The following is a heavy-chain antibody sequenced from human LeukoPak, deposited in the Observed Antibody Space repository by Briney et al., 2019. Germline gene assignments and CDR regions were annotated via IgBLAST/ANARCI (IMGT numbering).Heavy chain of an antibody. CDR1: GYTFTSYG. D-gene: IGHD6-19*01. Sequence: GASVKVSCKASGYTFTSYGISWVRQAPGQGLESMGWISAYNGNTNYAQKLQGRVTMTTDTSTSTAYMELRSLRSDDTAVYYCARDHRTLGSSGWYTIDYWGQGTLVTVSS. J-gene: IGHJ4*02. CDR3: ARDHRTLGSSGWYTIDY. V-gene: IGHV1-18*04. CDR2: ISAYNGNT.